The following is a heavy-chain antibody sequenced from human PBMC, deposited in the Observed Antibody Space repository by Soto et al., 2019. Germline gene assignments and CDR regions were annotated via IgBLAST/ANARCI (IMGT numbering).Heavy chain of an antibody. J-gene: IGHJ6*02. Sequence: SVQVSCKASGGTFSSYAISWVRQAPGQGLEWMGGIIPIFGTANYAQKFQGRVTITADESTSTAYMELSSLRSEDTAVYYCARPMAGTYYYGMDVWGQGTTVTVS. V-gene: IGHV1-69*13. CDR2: IIPIFGTA. CDR1: GGTFSSYA. D-gene: IGHD6-19*01. CDR3: ARPMAGTYYYGMDV.